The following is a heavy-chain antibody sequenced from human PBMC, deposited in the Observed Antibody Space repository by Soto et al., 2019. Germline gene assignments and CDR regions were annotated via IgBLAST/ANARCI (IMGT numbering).Heavy chain of an antibody. CDR2: ISGGGGTT. CDR1: GFTFNNYA. CDR3: VKDHRD. V-gene: IGHV3-23*01. J-gene: IGHJ4*02. Sequence: GGSLRLSCAASGFTFNNYAMSLVRQAPGKGLEWVSAISGGGGTTYYADSVTGRYSISRDKSKNTLFLQMNSLRAEDTAIYYCVKDHRDWGQGTMVTVSS.